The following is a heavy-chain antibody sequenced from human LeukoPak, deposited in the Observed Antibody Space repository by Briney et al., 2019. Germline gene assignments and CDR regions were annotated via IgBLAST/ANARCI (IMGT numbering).Heavy chain of an antibody. J-gene: IGHJ3*02. CDR3: ARGRRITIFGVVSRGAFDI. CDR1: GYTFTSYA. V-gene: IGHV1-3*02. D-gene: IGHD3-3*01. Sequence: ASVKVSCKASGYTFTSYAMHWVRQAPGQRLEWMGWSNAGNGNTKYSQEFQGRVTMTRDMSTSTVYMELSSLRSEDTAVYYCARGRRITIFGVVSRGAFDIWGQGTMVTVSS. CDR2: SNAGNGNT.